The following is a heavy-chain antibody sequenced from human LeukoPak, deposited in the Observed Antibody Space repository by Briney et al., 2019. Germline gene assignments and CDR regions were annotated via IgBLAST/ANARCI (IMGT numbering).Heavy chain of an antibody. CDR1: GFTFRSYW. J-gene: IGHJ4*02. CDR3: ARDGYDFYDY. V-gene: IGHV3-7*01. Sequence: GGSLRLSCAASGFTFRSYWMSWVRQAPGKGLEWVANIKEDGTETHYVDSVKGRLTISRDNAKNSLFLQMNTLRAEDTAVYYCARDGYDFYDYWGQGTLVTVSS. CDR2: IKEDGTET. D-gene: IGHD3-22*01.